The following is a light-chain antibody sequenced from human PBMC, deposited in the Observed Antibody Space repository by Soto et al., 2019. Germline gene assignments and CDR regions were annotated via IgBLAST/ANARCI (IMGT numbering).Light chain of an antibody. CDR3: QQYNTYPWT. CDR2: DAS. V-gene: IGKV1-5*01. J-gene: IGKJ1*01. CDR1: QSISSW. Sequence: DIQVTQSPSTLSASVGDRVTFTCRASQSISSWLAWYQQKPGRAPKLLIYDASTLESGVTSRFGGSGSGTEFTLTISRLQPDDFATDYCQQYNTYPWTFGQGTKVEIK.